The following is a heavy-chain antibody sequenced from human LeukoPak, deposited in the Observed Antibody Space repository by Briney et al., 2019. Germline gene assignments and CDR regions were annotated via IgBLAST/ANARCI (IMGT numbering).Heavy chain of an antibody. CDR2: IYYSGST. V-gene: IGHV4-59*01. J-gene: IGHJ4*02. CDR1: GGSISSYY. CDR3: ARDYGGNSGTLFDY. D-gene: IGHD4-23*01. Sequence: SETLSLTCTVSGGSISSYYWSWIRQPPGKGLEWIGYIYYSGSTNYNPSLKSRVTISVDTSKNQFSLKLSSVTAADTAVYYCARDYGGNSGTLFDYWGQGTLVTVSS.